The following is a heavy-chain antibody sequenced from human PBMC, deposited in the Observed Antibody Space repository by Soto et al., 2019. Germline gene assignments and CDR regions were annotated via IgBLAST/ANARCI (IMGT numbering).Heavy chain of an antibody. CDR1: GFTFSSYG. V-gene: IGHV3-30*18. Sequence: QVQLAESGGGEVQPGRSLRLSCAASGFTFSSYGMHWVRQAPGKGLEWVAVISYDGYNKYYADSVKGRFTISRDNSKNTLYLQMNSLRAEDTAVYYCAKDHLSIVGATTYFYYYGMDVWGQGTTVTVSS. CDR2: ISYDGYNK. CDR3: AKDHLSIVGATTYFYYYGMDV. J-gene: IGHJ6*02. D-gene: IGHD1-26*01.